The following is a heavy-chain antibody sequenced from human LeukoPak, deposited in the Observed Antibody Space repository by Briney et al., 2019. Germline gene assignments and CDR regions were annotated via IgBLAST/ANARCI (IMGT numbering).Heavy chain of an antibody. CDR2: IYYSGST. Sequence: SETLSLTCTVSGGSISSSSYYWGWIRQPPGKGLEWIGSIYYSGSTYYNPSLKSRVTISVDTSKNQFSLKLSSVTAADTAVYYCARVKRGVGAMYYFDYWGQGTLVTVSS. V-gene: IGHV4-39*07. D-gene: IGHD1-26*01. CDR3: ARVKRGVGAMYYFDY. CDR1: GGSISSSSYY. J-gene: IGHJ4*02.